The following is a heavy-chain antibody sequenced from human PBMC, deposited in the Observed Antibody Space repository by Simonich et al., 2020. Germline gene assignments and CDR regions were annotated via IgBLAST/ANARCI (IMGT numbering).Heavy chain of an antibody. Sequence: QVQQVQSGAEVKKPGASVKVSCKAPGYTSPSDTMHCGRQAPGQGLEWMGWINPNRGGTNYAHKFQGRVTMTRDTSISTAYMELSRLRSTDTAVYYCARVRFEAFDIWGQGTMVTVSS. V-gene: IGHV1-2*07. J-gene: IGHJ3*02. CDR2: INPNRGGT. CDR3: ARVRFEAFDI. CDR1: GYTSPSDT.